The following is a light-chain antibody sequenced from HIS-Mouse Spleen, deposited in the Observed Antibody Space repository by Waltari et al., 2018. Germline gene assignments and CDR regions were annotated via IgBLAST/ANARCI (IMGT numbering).Light chain of an antibody. CDR3: QQYYSTPPT. Sequence: IVMTQSPDSLAGSLGERANINCKSSQSVLYSSNNKNYLAWYQQKPGQPPKLLIYWASTRESGVPDRFSGSGSGTDFTLTISSLQAEDVAVYYCQQYYSTPPTFGQGTKVEIK. J-gene: IGKJ1*01. CDR1: QSVLYSSNNKNY. V-gene: IGKV4-1*01. CDR2: WAS.